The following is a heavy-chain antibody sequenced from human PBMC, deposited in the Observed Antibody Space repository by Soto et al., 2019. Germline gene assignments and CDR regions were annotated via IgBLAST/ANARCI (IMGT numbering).Heavy chain of an antibody. V-gene: IGHV3-23*01. D-gene: IGHD2-15*01. CDR2: ISGGGGST. CDR3: AKADLLGYCTGGSCYSLDY. J-gene: IGHJ4*02. CDR1: GFTFSTYA. Sequence: ESGGGLVQPGGSLRLSCVASGFTFSTYAMSWVRQAPGKGLEWVSGISGGGGSTYYADSVKGRFTISRDNSKNTLYLQMNSLRAEDTAVYYCAKADLLGYCTGGSCYSLDYWGQGTLVTVSS.